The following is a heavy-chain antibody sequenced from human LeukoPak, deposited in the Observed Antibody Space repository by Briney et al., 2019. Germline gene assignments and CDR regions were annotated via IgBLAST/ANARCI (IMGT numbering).Heavy chain of an antibody. CDR3: ARDLAYSRLDY. CDR2: INPDGNKK. D-gene: IGHD5-18*01. J-gene: IGHJ4*02. Sequence: KAGGSLRLSCAVSGLTFSSSWMDWVRQAPGKGLEWVASINPDGNKKYPADSVKGRFTISRDNAENSLYLQMNSLRVEDTAFYYCARDLAYSRLDYWGQGMLVTVSS. V-gene: IGHV3-7*01. CDR1: GLTFSSSW.